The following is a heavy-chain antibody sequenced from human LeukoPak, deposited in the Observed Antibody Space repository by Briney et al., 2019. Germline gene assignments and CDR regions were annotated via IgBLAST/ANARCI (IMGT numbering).Heavy chain of an antibody. J-gene: IGHJ6*03. D-gene: IGHD5-18*01. Sequence: ASVKVSCKASGYTFTGYYMHWVRQAPGQGLEWMGWINPNSGGTNYAQKFQGRVTMTRDMSTNTVYMELSSLRPEDTAVYYCARGYSYGYHYYYYMDVWGKGTTVTISS. CDR3: ARGYSYGYHYYYYMDV. CDR1: GYTFTGYY. CDR2: INPNSGGT. V-gene: IGHV1-2*02.